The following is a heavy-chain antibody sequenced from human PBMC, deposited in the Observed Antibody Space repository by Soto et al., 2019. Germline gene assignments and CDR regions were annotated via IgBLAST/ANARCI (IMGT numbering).Heavy chain of an antibody. D-gene: IGHD5-12*01. CDR1: GFTFSSYG. V-gene: IGHV3-30*18. J-gene: IGHJ4*02. CDR3: AKLVATVQTDY. Sequence: PGGSLRLSCAASGFTFSSYGMHWVRQAPGKWLEWVAVISYDGSNKYYADSVKGRFTISRDNSKNTLYLQMNSLRAEDTAVYYCAKLVATVQTDYWGQGXLVTVYS. CDR2: ISYDGSNK.